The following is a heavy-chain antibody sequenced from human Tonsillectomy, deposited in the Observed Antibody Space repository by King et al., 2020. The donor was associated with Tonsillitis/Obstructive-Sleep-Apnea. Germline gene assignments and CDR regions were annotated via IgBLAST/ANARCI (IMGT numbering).Heavy chain of an antibody. CDR2: IHYSGNT. V-gene: IGHV4-39*01. CDR1: DGSISSGSSY. Sequence: PLQESGPGLVRPSETLSLTCTVSDGSISSGSSYWGWIRQPPGRGLEWIGNIHYSGNTNYNPSLRSRVTMSVDTSKKQFSLSLGSVTAADSALYYCARRLNLYFDRWGQGTLVTVSS. J-gene: IGHJ4*02. CDR3: ARRLNLYFDR.